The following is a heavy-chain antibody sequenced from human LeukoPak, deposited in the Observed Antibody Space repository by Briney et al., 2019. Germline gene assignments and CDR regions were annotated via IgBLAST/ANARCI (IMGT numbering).Heavy chain of an antibody. V-gene: IGHV4-4*07. CDR2: IYTSAST. D-gene: IGHD3-22*01. Sequence: KPSETLSLTCTVSGGSISSYYWSWIRQPAGKGLEWIGRIYTSASTNYNPSLKSRVTMSVDTSKNQFYLKLSSVTAADTAVYYCARDSPRDYYDSSGYYYYAFDIWGQGTMVTVSS. CDR1: GGSISSYY. J-gene: IGHJ3*02. CDR3: ARDSPRDYYDSSGYYYYAFDI.